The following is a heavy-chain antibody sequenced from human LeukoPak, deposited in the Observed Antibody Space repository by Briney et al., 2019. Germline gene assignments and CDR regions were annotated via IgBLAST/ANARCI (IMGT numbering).Heavy chain of an antibody. V-gene: IGHV6-1*01. CDR1: GDSVSSNSAA. CDR3: ARAEPTSVFVI. J-gene: IGHJ3*02. Sequence: SQTLSLTCAISGDSVSSNSAAWNWIGQSPSRGLEWLGRTYYRSKWYYDYAATVRSRITINPDTSKNQLSLQLNSVTPEDMAVYYCARAEPTSVFVIWGQGTMVTVSS. D-gene: IGHD1-26*01. CDR2: TYYRSKWYY.